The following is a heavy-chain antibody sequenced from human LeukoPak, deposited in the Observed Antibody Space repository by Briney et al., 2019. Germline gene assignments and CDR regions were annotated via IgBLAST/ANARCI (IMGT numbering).Heavy chain of an antibody. D-gene: IGHD6-6*01. V-gene: IGHV3-33*06. CDR2: IWYDGSNK. J-gene: IGHJ3*02. Sequence: PGRSLRLSCAASGFTFSSYGMHWVRQAPGKGLEWVAVIWYDGSNKYYADSVKGRFTISRDNSKNTLYLQMNSLRAEDTAVYYCAKDRSPWYSSSVEQDAFDIWGQGTMVTVSS. CDR3: AKDRSPWYSSSVEQDAFDI. CDR1: GFTFSSYG.